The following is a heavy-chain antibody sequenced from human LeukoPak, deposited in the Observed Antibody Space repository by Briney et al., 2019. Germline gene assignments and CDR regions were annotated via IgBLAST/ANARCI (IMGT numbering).Heavy chain of an antibody. CDR2: ISWNSGSI. J-gene: IGHJ4*02. V-gene: IGHV3-9*03. Sequence: GGSLRLSCAASGFTFDDYAMHWVRQAPGKGLEWVSGISWNSGSIGYADSVKGRFTISRDNAKNSLYLQMNSLRAEDMALYYCAKGEGLYSSSSIDYWGQGTLVTVSS. CDR3: AKGEGLYSSSSIDY. CDR1: GFTFDDYA. D-gene: IGHD6-6*01.